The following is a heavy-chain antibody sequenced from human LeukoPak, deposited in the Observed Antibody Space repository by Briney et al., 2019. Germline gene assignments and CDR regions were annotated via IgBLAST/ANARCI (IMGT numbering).Heavy chain of an antibody. D-gene: IGHD6-13*01. Sequence: PGGSLRLSCVASGFIFGSHLMTWVRQAPGKGLEWVANIYQDGTEKHYMDSVRGRFTISRDNAKNLLYLQMNSLRDEDTAVYYCASERPSSSWYDYWGQGTLVTVSS. J-gene: IGHJ4*02. CDR3: ASERPSSSWYDY. V-gene: IGHV3-7*01. CDR2: IYQDGTEK. CDR1: GFIFGSHL.